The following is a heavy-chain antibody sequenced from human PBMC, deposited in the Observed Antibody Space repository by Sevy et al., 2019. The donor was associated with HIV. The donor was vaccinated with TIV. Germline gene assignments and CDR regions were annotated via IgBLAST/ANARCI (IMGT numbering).Heavy chain of an antibody. CDR1: GLTFNSYG. CDR3: SSEEENQLRRFDY. V-gene: IGHV3-30*02. J-gene: IGHJ4*02. Sequence: GGSLRLSCAVSGLTFNSYGMHWVRQAPGKGLEWLAFIGYNGRKKFYGDSVNGRFTISRDNAKNTLNLQMNSMRVEDTAVYLCSSEEENQLRRFDYWGQGTLVTVSS. D-gene: IGHD2-2*01. CDR2: IGYNGRKK.